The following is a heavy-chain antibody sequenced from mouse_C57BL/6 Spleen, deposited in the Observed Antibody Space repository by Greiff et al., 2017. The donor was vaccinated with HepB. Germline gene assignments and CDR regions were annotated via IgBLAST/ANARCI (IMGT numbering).Heavy chain of an antibody. CDR2: IDPSDSYT. CDR1: GYTFTSYW. CDR3: ARRGYDVVDY. Sequence: VQLQQSGAELVMPGASVKLSCKASGYTFTSYWMHWVKQRPGQGLEWIGEIDPSDSYTNYNQKFKGKSTLTVDKSSSTAYMQLSSLTSEDSAVYYCARRGYDVVDYWGQGTTLTVSS. V-gene: IGHV1-69*01. J-gene: IGHJ2*01. D-gene: IGHD2-2*01.